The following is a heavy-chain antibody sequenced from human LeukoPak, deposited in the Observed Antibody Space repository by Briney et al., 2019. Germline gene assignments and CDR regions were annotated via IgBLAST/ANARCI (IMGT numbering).Heavy chain of an antibody. CDR3: ARDGDYDFWGYIDY. D-gene: IGHD3-3*01. CDR2: ISSSSSTI. Sequence: GGSLRLSCAASGFTFSSYSMNWVRQAPGKGLEWVSYISSSSSTIYYADSVKGRFTISRDNAKNSLYLQMNSLRAEDTAVYYCARDGDYDFWGYIDYWGQGTLVTVSS. CDR1: GFTFSSYS. V-gene: IGHV3-48*01. J-gene: IGHJ4*02.